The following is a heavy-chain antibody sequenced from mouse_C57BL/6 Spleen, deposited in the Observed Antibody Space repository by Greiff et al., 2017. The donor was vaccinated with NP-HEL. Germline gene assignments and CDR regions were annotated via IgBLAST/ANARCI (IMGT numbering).Heavy chain of an antibody. CDR2: IHPNSGST. CDR1: GYTFTSYW. J-gene: IGHJ2*01. CDR3: ASIDGYLDY. V-gene: IGHV1-64*01. Sequence: QVQLQQPGAELVNPGASVKLSCKASGYTFTSYWMHWVKQRPGQGLEWIGMIHPNSGSTNYNEKFKSKATLTVDKSSSTAYMQLSSLTSENSAVYYCASIDGYLDYWGQGTTLTVSS. D-gene: IGHD2-3*01.